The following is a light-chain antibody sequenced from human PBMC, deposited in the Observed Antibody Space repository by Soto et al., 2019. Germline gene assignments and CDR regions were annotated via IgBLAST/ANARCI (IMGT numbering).Light chain of an antibody. CDR2: QDS. Sequence: SYELTQPPPVSVSPGQTASITCSGDKLGNKYVCWYQQKPGQSPVLVIYQDSKRPSGIPERFSGSNSGNTATLTISGTQAMDEADYYCQTWDSSTVVFGGGTKVTVL. V-gene: IGLV3-1*01. CDR3: QTWDSSTVV. CDR1: KLGNKY. J-gene: IGLJ2*01.